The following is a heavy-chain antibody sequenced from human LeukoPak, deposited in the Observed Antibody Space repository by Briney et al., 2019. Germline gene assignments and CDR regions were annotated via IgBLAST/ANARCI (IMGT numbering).Heavy chain of an antibody. Sequence: GGSLRLSCAASGFTVSSNYMSWVRQAPGKGLEWVSVIYSGGSTYYADSVKGRFTISRDNSKNTLYLQMDSLRAEDTAVYYCASSSSSPLIDYWGQGTLVTVSS. D-gene: IGHD6-6*01. V-gene: IGHV3-53*01. CDR3: ASSSSSPLIDY. CDR1: GFTVSSNY. CDR2: IYSGGST. J-gene: IGHJ4*02.